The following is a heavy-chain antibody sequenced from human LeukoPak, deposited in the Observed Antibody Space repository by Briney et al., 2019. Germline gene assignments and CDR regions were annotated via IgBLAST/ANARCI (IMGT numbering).Heavy chain of an antibody. CDR3: AREGCSGTRCSTIRAFDI. CDR2: IDLGGGST. Sequence: PLASVKVSCKASGYTFTNYYMHWVRQAPGQGPEWMGRIDLGGGSTDYAQKLQGRVTMIRDTSTSTVYMELNGLRSEDTAVYYCAREGCSGTRCSTIRAFDIWGQGTMVTVSS. D-gene: IGHD2-2*01. V-gene: IGHV1-46*04. J-gene: IGHJ3*02. CDR1: GYTFTNYY.